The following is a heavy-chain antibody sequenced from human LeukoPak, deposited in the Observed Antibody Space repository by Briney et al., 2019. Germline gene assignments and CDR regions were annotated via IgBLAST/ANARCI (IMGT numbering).Heavy chain of an antibody. V-gene: IGHV3-23*01. CDR3: ANWIGSSSRDY. Sequence: GGSLRLSCAASGSTFSTYAMTWVRQAPGKGLEWVSGINSNGDEIYYADSVRGRFTISRDNSNNALYLQMDSLRAEDTAVYYCANWIGSSSRDYWGQGTLVTVSS. J-gene: IGHJ4*02. CDR1: GSTFSTYA. CDR2: INSNGDEI. D-gene: IGHD6-6*01.